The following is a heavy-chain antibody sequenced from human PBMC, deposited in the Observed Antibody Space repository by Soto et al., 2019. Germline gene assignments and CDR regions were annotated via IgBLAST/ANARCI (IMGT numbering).Heavy chain of an antibody. CDR3: ARAEQGANYDFWSGYPGGFDY. CDR2: IYYSGST. V-gene: IGHV4-59*01. J-gene: IGHJ4*02. CDR1: GGSISSYY. Sequence: SETLSLTCTVSGGSISSYYWSWIRQPPGKGLEWIGYIYYSGSTNYNPPLKSRVTISVDTSKNQFSLKLSSVTAADTAVYYCARAEQGANYDFWSGYPGGFDYWGQGTLVTVSS. D-gene: IGHD3-3*01.